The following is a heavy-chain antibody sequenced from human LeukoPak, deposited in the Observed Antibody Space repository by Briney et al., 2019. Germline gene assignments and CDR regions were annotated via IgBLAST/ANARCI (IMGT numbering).Heavy chain of an antibody. D-gene: IGHD5-12*01. J-gene: IGHJ4*02. V-gene: IGHV1-69*05. Sequence: SVKVSCKASGGTFSSYAISWVRQAPGQGLEWMGGIIPIFGTANHAQKFQGRVTITTDESTSTAYMELSSLRSEDTAVYYCARGRYSGYEGNSFDYGGQGTLVTVSS. CDR2: IIPIFGTA. CDR3: ARGRYSGYEGNSFDY. CDR1: GGTFSSYA.